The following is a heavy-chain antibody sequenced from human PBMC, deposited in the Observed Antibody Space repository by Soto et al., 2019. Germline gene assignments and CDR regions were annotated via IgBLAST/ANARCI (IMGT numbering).Heavy chain of an antibody. CDR3: ARMHGGDYYDSSGYYYGAFDI. D-gene: IGHD3-22*01. J-gene: IGHJ3*02. CDR1: GGTFSSYA. CDR2: IIPSFGTA. Sequence: QVQLVQSGAEVKKPGSSVKVSGKASGGTFSSYAISGVRQAPGQGLEWRGGIIPSFGTANYAQKFQGRVTITADESTSTAYMELSSLRSEDTAVYYCARMHGGDYYDSSGYYYGAFDIWGQGTMVTVSS. V-gene: IGHV1-69*01.